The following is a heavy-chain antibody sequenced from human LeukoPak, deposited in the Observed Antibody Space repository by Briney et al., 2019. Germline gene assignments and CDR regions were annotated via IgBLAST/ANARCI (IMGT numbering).Heavy chain of an antibody. Sequence: PGGSLRLSCAASGFTFSSYGMHWVRQAPGKGLEWVAVISHDGSNKYYADSVKGRFTISRDNSKNTLYLQMNSLRAEDTAVYYCAKDRGFRPLLRYDSSGLLDYWGQGTLVTVSS. D-gene: IGHD3-22*01. V-gene: IGHV3-30*18. CDR1: GFTFSSYG. J-gene: IGHJ4*02. CDR2: ISHDGSNK. CDR3: AKDRGFRPLLRYDSSGLLDY.